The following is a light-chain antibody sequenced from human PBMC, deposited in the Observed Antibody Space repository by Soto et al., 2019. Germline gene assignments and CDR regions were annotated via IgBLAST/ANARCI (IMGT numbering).Light chain of an antibody. CDR1: QSFSSW. J-gene: IGKJ1*01. CDR2: KAS. V-gene: IGKV1-5*03. Sequence: DIKSYQSPSTLSASVGERVTITCRASQSFSSWLAWYQQKPVKAPKLLIYKASSLESGVPSRFSGSGSGTEFTLTISSLQPDDFATYYCQQYNSYSRTFGQGTKVDIK. CDR3: QQYNSYSRT.